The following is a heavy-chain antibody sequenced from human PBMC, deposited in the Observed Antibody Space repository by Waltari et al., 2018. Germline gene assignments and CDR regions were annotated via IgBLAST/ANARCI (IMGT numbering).Heavy chain of an antibody. J-gene: IGHJ4*02. V-gene: IGHV4-38-2*01. CDR2: IYHSGRT. CDR1: GYSISSGYY. CDR3: ARPNSSGWPRGVDY. D-gene: IGHD6-19*01. Sequence: QVQLQESGPGLVKPSETLSLTCAVSGYSISSGYYWGWIRQPPGKGLEWIGSIYHSGRTCYNPALKSRVTISVDTSKNQFSLKLSSVTAADTAVYYCARPNSSGWPRGVDYWGQGTLVTVSS.